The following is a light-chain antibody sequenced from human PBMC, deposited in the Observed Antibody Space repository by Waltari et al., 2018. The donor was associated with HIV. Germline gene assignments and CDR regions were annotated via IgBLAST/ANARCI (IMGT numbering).Light chain of an antibody. CDR1: HTSDNN. CDR3: HQSSSLPHT. V-gene: IGKV6D-21*02. J-gene: IGKJ4*01. CDR2: AAS. Sequence: IVLTHSPDLQSVTTKQKGPNTCLASHTSDNNLHWYHQKPDQAPKLLIKAASQSISGVPSRFSGSGSGTDFTLTINSLEAEDAAVYYCHQSSSLPHTFGGGTKVEIK.